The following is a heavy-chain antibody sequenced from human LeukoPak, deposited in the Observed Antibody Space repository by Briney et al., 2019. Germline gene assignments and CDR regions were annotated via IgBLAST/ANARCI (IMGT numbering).Heavy chain of an antibody. V-gene: IGHV4-30-4*08. CDR1: GGSISSGDYY. J-gene: IGHJ4*02. CDR3: ARSREYYDSSGYQGDSGFDY. CDR2: IYYSGST. D-gene: IGHD3-22*01. Sequence: PSQTLSLTCTVSGGSISSGDYYWSWIRQPPGKGLEWIGYIYYSGSTYYNPSLKSRVTISVDTSKNQFSLKLSSVTAADTAVYYCARSREYYDSSGYQGDSGFDYWGQGTLVTVSS.